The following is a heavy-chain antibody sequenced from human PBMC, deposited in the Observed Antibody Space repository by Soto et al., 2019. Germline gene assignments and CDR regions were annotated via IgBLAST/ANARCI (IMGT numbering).Heavy chain of an antibody. Sequence: QVQLVQSGAEVKKPGSSVKVSCKASGGTFGTYTISWVRQAPGQGLEWMGRIIPYLDITDYAQKFQGRFTIAADKSTTTAYMELNRLRSDDTAVYFCARDTTYWGQGTLVTVSS. CDR1: GGTFGTYT. CDR2: IIPYLDIT. D-gene: IGHD5-18*01. V-gene: IGHV1-69*02. CDR3: ARDTTY. J-gene: IGHJ4*02.